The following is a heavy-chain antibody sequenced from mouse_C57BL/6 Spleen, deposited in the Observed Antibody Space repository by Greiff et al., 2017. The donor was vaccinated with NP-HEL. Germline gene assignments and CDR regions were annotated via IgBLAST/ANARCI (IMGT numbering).Heavy chain of an antibody. J-gene: IGHJ3*01. Sequence: EVQLQESGPGLVKPSQSLSLTCSVTGYSITSGYYWNWIRQFPGNKLEWMGYISYDGSNNYNPSLKNRISITRDTSKNQFFLKLNSVTTEDTATYYCAREGYYGIPFAYWGQGTLVTVSA. V-gene: IGHV3-6*01. CDR3: AREGYYGIPFAY. CDR2: ISYDGSN. D-gene: IGHD1-1*01. CDR1: GYSITSGYY.